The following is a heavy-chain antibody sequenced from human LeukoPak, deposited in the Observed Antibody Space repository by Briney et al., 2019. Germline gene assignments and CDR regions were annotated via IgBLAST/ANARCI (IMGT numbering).Heavy chain of an antibody. D-gene: IGHD3-3*01. CDR1: GGSIRSYY. Sequence: SDTLSLTCTVSGGSIRSYYWSWIRQPAGKGLEWIGRIYTSGSTNYNPSLKSRVTMSVDTSKNQFSLKLSSVTAADTAVYYCARASSTSRFLEPKDAFDIWGQGTMVTFSS. CDR2: IYTSGST. J-gene: IGHJ3*02. CDR3: ARASSTSRFLEPKDAFDI. V-gene: IGHV4-4*07.